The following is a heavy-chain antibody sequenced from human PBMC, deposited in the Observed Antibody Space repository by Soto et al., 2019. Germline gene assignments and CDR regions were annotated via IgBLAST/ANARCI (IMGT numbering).Heavy chain of an antibody. V-gene: IGHV3-23*01. CDR1: GFTFSSYA. CDR3: AKDYRRYSGSHPGWFDP. D-gene: IGHD1-26*01. J-gene: IGHJ5*02. Sequence: PGGSLRLSCAASGFTFSSYAMSWVRQAPEKGLEWVSAISGSGGSTYYADSVKGRFTISRDNSKNTLYLQMNSLRAEDTAVYYCAKDYRRYSGSHPGWFDPWGQGTLVTVSS. CDR2: ISGSGGST.